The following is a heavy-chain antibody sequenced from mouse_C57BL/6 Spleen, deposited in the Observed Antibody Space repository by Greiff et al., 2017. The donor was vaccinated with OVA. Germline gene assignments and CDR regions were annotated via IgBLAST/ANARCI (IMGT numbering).Heavy chain of an antibody. J-gene: IGHJ2*01. CDR3: ARSADCFDY. Sequence: ESGPELVKPGASVKISCKASGYSFTSYYIHWVKQRPGQGLEWIGWIYPGSGNTKYNEKFKGKATLTADTSSSTAYMQLSSLTSEDSAVYYCARSADCFDYWGQGTTLTVSS. V-gene: IGHV1-66*01. CDR1: GYSFTSYY. CDR2: IYPGSGNT.